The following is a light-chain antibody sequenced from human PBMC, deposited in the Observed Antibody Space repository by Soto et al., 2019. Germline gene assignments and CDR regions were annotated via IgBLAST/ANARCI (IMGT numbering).Light chain of an antibody. Sequence: QSALTQPASVSGSPGQSITISCTGTSCDVGSYNLVSWYQQHPGKAPKLMIYEGSKRPSGVSNRFSGSKSGNTASLTISGLQAEDEADYYCCSYAGVVFGGGTKLTVL. CDR3: CSYAGVV. CDR2: EGS. V-gene: IGLV2-23*01. CDR1: SCDVGSYNL. J-gene: IGLJ2*01.